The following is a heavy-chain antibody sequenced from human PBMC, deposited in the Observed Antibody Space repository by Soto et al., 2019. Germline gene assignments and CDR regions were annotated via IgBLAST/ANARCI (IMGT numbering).Heavy chain of an antibody. Sequence: GSLRLSCAASGFRFSTYTMNWVRQAPGKRLEWVSSISGTGGSIYYADSVKGRFTISRDNAKSSLYLQMNSLRVEDTAVYYCARDLETTVAAFDFWGLGTLVTVSS. CDR2: ISGTGGSI. CDR3: ARDLETTVAAFDF. V-gene: IGHV3-21*01. CDR1: GFRFSTYT. D-gene: IGHD4-4*01. J-gene: IGHJ4*02.